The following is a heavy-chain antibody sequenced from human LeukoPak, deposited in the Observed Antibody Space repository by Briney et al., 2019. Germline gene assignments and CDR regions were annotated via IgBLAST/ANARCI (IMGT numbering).Heavy chain of an antibody. CDR1: GGSFSGYY. Sequence: SETLSLTCAVYGGSFSGYYWSWIRQPPGKGLEWIGEINHSGSTNYNPSLKSRVTISVDTSKNQFSLKLSSVTAADTAVYYCARGWGFYDSSGYYSKPLGWFDPWGQGTLVTVSS. D-gene: IGHD3-22*01. V-gene: IGHV4-34*01. CDR3: ARGWGFYDSSGYYSKPLGWFDP. J-gene: IGHJ5*02. CDR2: INHSGST.